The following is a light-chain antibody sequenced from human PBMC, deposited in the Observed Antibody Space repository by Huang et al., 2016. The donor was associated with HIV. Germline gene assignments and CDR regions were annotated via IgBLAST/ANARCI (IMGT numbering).Light chain of an antibody. CDR2: GAS. CDR3: QQYGSSSTWT. J-gene: IGKJ1*01. CDR1: QSVSSSY. V-gene: IGKV3-20*01. Sequence: EIVLTQSPGTLSLSPGERATLSCRASQSVSSSYLAWYQQKPGQAPRLRIYGASSRATGIPDRFSGSGSGTDFTLTISRLEPEDFAVYYCQQYGSSSTWTFGQGTKVEIK.